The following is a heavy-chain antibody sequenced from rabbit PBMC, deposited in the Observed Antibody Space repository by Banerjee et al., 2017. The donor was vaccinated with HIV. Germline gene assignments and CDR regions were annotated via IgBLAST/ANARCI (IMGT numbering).Heavy chain of an antibody. CDR3: ARDTSSGWQNNL. Sequence: QLVESGGGLVKPGASLTLTCTASGFDFSSYYMSWVRQAPGKGLEWIGIIYGGSGSTDYASWVNGRFTISSDNAQNTVDLQMNSLTAADTATYFCARDTSSGWQNNLWGPGTLVTVS. D-gene: IGHD4-1*01. J-gene: IGHJ4*01. CDR1: GFDFSSYY. CDR2: IYGGSGST. V-gene: IGHV1S7*01.